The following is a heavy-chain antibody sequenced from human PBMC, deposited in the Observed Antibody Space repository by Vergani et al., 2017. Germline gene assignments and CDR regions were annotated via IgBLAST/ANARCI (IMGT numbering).Heavy chain of an antibody. V-gene: IGHV7-4-1*02. CDR2: INTNTGNP. CDR1: GGTFSSYA. CDR3: ARAPWGDWYFDL. Sequence: QVQLVQSGAEVKKPGSSVKVSCKASGGTFSSYAISWVRQAPGQGLEWMGWINTNTGNPTYAQGFTGRFVFSLDTSVSTAYLQISSLKAEDTAVYYCARAPWGDWYFDLWGRGTLVTVSS. D-gene: IGHD7-27*01. J-gene: IGHJ2*01.